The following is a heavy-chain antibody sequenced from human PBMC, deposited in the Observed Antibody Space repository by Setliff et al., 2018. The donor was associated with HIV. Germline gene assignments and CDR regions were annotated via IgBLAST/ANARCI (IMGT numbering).Heavy chain of an antibody. Sequence: SVKVSCKASGGTFSSYAISWVRQAPGQGLEWMGGIIPIFGTANYAQKFQGRVTITADESTTTAFMELSSLRSEDTAVYYCARTWGAGVTGYWFEPWGQGTRVTVSS. J-gene: IGHJ5*02. V-gene: IGHV1-69*13. CDR1: GGTFSSYA. CDR3: ARTWGAGVTGYWFEP. CDR2: IIPIFGTA. D-gene: IGHD3-9*01.